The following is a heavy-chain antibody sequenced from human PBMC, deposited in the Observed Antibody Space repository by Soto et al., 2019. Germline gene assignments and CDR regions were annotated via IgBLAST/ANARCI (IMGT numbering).Heavy chain of an antibody. D-gene: IGHD2-2*01. J-gene: IGHJ4*02. CDR2: LNPNSGAT. CDR3: ARQSCGSTSCFYDY. Sequence: ASVKVSCKTSEYTFTDNYIYWIRQAPGQGLEWMGWLNPNSGATDFAQRFQGRVTLTSDTSISTAYMELNRLTSDDTAVFYCARQSCGSTSCFYDYWGPGTLVTVSS. CDR1: EYTFTDNY. V-gene: IGHV1-2*02.